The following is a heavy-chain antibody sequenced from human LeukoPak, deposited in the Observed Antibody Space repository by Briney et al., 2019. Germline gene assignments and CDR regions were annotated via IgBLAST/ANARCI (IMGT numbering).Heavy chain of an antibody. V-gene: IGHV4-39*01. CDR3: ARGRTVTTALGYYYYYMDV. CDR2: IYYSGST. CDR1: GGSISSSSYY. Sequence: TSETLSLTCTVSGGSISSSSYYWGWIRQPPGKGLEWIGSIYYSGSTYYNPSLKSRVTISVDTSKNQFSLKLSSVTAADTAVYYCARGRTVTTALGYYYYYMDVWGKGTTVTVSS. D-gene: IGHD4-11*01. J-gene: IGHJ6*03.